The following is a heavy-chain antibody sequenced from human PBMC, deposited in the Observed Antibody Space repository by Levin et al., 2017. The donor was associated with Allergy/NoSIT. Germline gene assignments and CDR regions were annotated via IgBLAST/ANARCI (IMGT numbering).Heavy chain of an antibody. V-gene: IGHV3-66*01. D-gene: IGHD3-22*01. CDR2: MYAGGST. CDR1: GFNVSSNY. Sequence: QPGGSLRLSCAASGFNVSSNYISWVRQAPGKGLEWVSIMYAGGSTYYADSVNGRFTVSRDTSKNTLYLQMNSLRAEDTAVYYCARDRRGHYDASGYYDYFDCWGQGTLVTVSS. CDR3: ARDRRGHYDASGYYDYFDC. J-gene: IGHJ4*02.